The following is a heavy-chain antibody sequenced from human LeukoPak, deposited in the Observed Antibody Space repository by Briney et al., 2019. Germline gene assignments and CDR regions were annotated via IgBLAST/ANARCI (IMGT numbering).Heavy chain of an antibody. Sequence: PGGSPRLSCAASEFPVSNYYMSWVRQAPGKGLEWVSLIRDTGETFCIDYVKGRLTISRDDSKNKVYLQMKRLRAEDTAGYFCARERAATQNWVEYDTWGQGTLVSVSS. V-gene: IGHV3-66*03. CDR1: EFPVSNYY. D-gene: IGHD7-27*01. CDR2: IRDTGET. J-gene: IGHJ5*02. CDR3: ARERAATQNWVEYDT.